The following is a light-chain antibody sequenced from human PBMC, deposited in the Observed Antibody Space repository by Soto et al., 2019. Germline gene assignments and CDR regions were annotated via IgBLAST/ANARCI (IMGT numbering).Light chain of an antibody. CDR2: VAS. V-gene: IGKV1-12*01. CDR1: QDISSW. J-gene: IGKJ1*01. CDR3: QQAHSFPWT. Sequence: DIQMTQSPSSVSASVGDRVTITCRASQDISSWVAWFRQKPGKAPNLLIYVASNLQSGVPSRFSGSGSGTDFTLTISSLQPEDFATYYCQQAHSFPWTFGQGTKVEIK.